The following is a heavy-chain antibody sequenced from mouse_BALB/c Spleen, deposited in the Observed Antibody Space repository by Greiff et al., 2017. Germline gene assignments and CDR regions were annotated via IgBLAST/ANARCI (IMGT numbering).Heavy chain of an antibody. CDR3: TRRSSLYAMDY. D-gene: IGHD1-1*01. CDR1: GYTFTSYY. CDR2: INPSNGGT. V-gene: IGHV1S81*02. Sequence: VQLQQSGAELVKPGASVKLSCKASGYTFTSYYMYWVKQRPGQGLEWIGEINPSNGGTNFNEKFKSKATLTVDKSSSTAYMQLSSLTSEDSAVYYCTRRSSLYAMDYWGQGTSVTVSS. J-gene: IGHJ4*01.